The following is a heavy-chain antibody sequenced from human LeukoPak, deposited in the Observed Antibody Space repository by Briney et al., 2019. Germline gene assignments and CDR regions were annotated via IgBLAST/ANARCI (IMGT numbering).Heavy chain of an antibody. Sequence: PGGSLRLSCAASGFTFSRYGMHWVRQAPGKGLEWVAVISYDGKDKHYADSVKGRFTISRDNSKNTLCLQMNSLRAEDTAVYYCAKDRDTYGSIYYFDDWGQGTLATVSS. CDR1: GFTFSRYG. D-gene: IGHD5-18*01. V-gene: IGHV3-30*18. CDR2: ISYDGKDK. J-gene: IGHJ4*02. CDR3: AKDRDTYGSIYYFDD.